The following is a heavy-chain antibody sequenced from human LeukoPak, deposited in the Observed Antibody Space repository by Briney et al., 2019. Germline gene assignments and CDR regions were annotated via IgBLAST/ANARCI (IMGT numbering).Heavy chain of an antibody. Sequence: GVLRLSCAASGFTFSSYDMHWVRQATGKGLEWVSAIGTAGDTYYPGSVKGRFTISRENAKNSLYLQMNSLRAGDTAVYYCAKGGARWELPNFDYWGQGTLVTVSS. V-gene: IGHV3-13*01. CDR3: AKGGARWELPNFDY. CDR2: IGTAGDT. D-gene: IGHD1-26*01. CDR1: GFTFSSYD. J-gene: IGHJ4*02.